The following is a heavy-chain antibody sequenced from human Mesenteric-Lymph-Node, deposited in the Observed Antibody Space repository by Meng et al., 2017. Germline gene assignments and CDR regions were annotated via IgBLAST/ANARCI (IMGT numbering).Heavy chain of an antibody. CDR3: ARSTELWASFDY. V-gene: IGHV5-51*01. D-gene: IGHD5-18*01. Sequence: GGSLRLSCKGSGYSSTSYWIGWVRQMPGKGLEWMGIIYPGDSDTRYSPSFQGQVTISADKSISTAYLQWSSLKASDTAMYYCARSTELWASFDYWGQGTLVTVSS. CDR1: GYSSTSYW. CDR2: IYPGDSDT. J-gene: IGHJ4*02.